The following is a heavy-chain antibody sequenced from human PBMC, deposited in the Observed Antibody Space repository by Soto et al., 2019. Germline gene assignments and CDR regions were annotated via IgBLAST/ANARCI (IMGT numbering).Heavy chain of an antibody. CDR2: ISGSGGST. J-gene: IGHJ4*02. V-gene: IGHV3-23*01. CDR1: GFTFSSYA. CDR3: AKVRDSSGYYFPFDS. Sequence: EVQLLESGGGLVQPGGSLRLSCAASGFTFSSYAMSWVRQAPGKGLEWVSAISGSGGSTYYADSVKGRFTISRDNSKNTRYRQMNSLRAEDTAVYYCAKVRDSSGYYFPFDSWGQGTLVTVSS. D-gene: IGHD3-22*01.